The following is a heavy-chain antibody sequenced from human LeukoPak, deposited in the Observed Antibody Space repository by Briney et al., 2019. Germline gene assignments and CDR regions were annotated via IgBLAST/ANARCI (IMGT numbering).Heavy chain of an antibody. CDR2: IYYSGST. Sequence: PSQTLSLTCTVSGGSISSGGYYWSWIRQHPGKGLEWIGYIYYSGSTYYNPSLKSRVTISVDTSKNQFSLKLSSVTAADTAVYYCAREPQDTAMAISDYWGQGTLVTVSS. D-gene: IGHD5-18*01. CDR3: AREPQDTAMAISDY. V-gene: IGHV4-31*03. CDR1: GGSISSGGYY. J-gene: IGHJ4*02.